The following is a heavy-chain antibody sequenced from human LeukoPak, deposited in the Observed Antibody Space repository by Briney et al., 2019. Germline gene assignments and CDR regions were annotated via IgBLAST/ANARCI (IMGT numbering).Heavy chain of an antibody. Sequence: PSETLSLTSTVSGDSISSGDYYWSWIRQPPGKGLEWIGRIYTSGSTNYNPSLKSRVTISVDTSKNQFSLKLSSVTAADAAVYYCARVTYHLLSFDYWGQGTLVTVSS. CDR1: GDSISSGDYY. J-gene: IGHJ4*02. D-gene: IGHD2-2*01. V-gene: IGHV4-61*02. CDR2: IYTSGST. CDR3: ARVTYHLLSFDY.